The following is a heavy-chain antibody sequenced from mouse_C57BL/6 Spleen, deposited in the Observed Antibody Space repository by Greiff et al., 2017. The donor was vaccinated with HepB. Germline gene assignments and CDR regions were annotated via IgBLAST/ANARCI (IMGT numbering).Heavy chain of an antibody. CDR1: GYAFSSSW. V-gene: IGHV1-82*01. CDR2: IYPGDGDT. Sequence: VQLQQSGPELVKPGASVKISCKASGYAFSSSWMNWVKQRPGKGLEWIGRIYPGDGDTNYNGKFKGKATLTADKSSSTAYMQLSSLTSEASAVYFCARELDWYFYVWGTGTTLTVSS. CDR3: ARELDWYFYV. J-gene: IGHJ1*03. D-gene: IGHD2-12*01.